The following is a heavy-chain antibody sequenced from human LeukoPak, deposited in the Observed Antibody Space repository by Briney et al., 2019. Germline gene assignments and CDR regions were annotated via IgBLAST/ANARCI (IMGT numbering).Heavy chain of an antibody. CDR3: AAEHCSSSSCSFDY. D-gene: IGHD2-2*01. CDR1: GGSISSYY. CDR2: IYYSGGT. V-gene: IGHV4-59*01. J-gene: IGHJ4*02. Sequence: SETLSLTCTVSGGSISSYYWSYIRQPPGKGLEWIGYIYYSGGTNYNPSLKSRVTISVDTSKNQFPLKVSSVTAADTAVYYCAAEHCSSSSCSFDYWGQGTLVTVSS.